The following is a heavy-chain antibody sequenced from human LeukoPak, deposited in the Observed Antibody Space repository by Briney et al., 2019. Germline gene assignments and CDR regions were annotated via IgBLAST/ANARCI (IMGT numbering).Heavy chain of an antibody. CDR1: GFTFSSYG. J-gene: IGHJ4*02. Sequence: PGRSLRLSCAASGFTFSSYGMHWVRQAPGKGLEWVAVISYDGSNKYYADSVKGRFTISRDNSKNTLYLQMNSLRAEDTAVYYCAKDRWLQSYFDYWGQGTLVTVSS. CDR2: ISYDGSNK. D-gene: IGHD5-24*01. V-gene: IGHV3-30*18. CDR3: AKDRWLQSYFDY.